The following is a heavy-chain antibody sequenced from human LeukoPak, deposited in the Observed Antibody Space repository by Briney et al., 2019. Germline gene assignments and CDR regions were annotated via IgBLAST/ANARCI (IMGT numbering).Heavy chain of an antibody. J-gene: IGHJ4*02. V-gene: IGHV4-38-2*02. CDR1: GYSISSGYY. CDR2: IYHSGTT. CDR3: AREDAPMIIPFDY. Sequence: TSETLSLTCTVSGYSISSGYYWGWIRQPPGKGLEWIGSIYHSGTTYYNPSLKSRVTISLDTSKNQFSLKLSSVTAADTAVYYCAREDAPMIIPFDYWGQGTLVTVSS. D-gene: IGHD5-18*01.